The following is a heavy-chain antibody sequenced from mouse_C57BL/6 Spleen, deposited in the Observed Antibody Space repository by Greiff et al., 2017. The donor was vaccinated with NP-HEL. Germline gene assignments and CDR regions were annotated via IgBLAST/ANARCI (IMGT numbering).Heavy chain of an antibody. CDR1: GFTFSNYW. J-gene: IGHJ3*01. D-gene: IGHD2-1*01. CDR2: IRLKSDNYAT. V-gene: IGHV6-3*01. CDR3: TNLLAFAY. Sequence: EVQVVESGGGLVQPGGSMKLSCVASGFTFSNYWMNWVRQSPEKGLEWVAQIRLKSDNYATHYAESVKGRFNISRDDSKSSVYLQLNNLRAEDTGIYYCTNLLAFAYWGQGTLVTVSA.